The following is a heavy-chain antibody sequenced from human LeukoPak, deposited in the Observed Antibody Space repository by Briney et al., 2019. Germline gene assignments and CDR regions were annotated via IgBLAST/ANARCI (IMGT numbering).Heavy chain of an antibody. CDR2: ISYDGSNK. J-gene: IGHJ4*02. Sequence: GGSLRLSCAASGFTFSSYGMHWVRQAPGKGLEWVAVISYDGSNKYYADSVKGRFTISRDNSKNTLYLQMNSLRAEDTAVYYCAKSGGSGGSWLDYWGQGTLVTVSS. D-gene: IGHD2-15*01. V-gene: IGHV3-30*18. CDR3: AKSGGSGGSWLDY. CDR1: GFTFSSYG.